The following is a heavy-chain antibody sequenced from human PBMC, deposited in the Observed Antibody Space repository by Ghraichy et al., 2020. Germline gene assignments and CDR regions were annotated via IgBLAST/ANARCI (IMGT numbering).Heavy chain of an antibody. V-gene: IGHV3-9*01. CDR3: AKGPGYASSKFYFDY. Sequence: GGSLRLSCAGSGFKFDDQAMHWVRKAPGKGLEWVSGVSWNSGNTGYADSVKGRFTTTRDNAKNSLYLQMNSLRTEDTAIYYCAKGPGYASSKFYFDYWGQGILVTVSS. CDR2: VSWNSGNT. J-gene: IGHJ4*02. CDR1: GFKFDDQA. D-gene: IGHD2-2*03.